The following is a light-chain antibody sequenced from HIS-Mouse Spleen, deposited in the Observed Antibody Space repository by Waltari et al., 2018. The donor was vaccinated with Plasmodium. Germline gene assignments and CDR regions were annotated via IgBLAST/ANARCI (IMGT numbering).Light chain of an antibody. Sequence: EIVMTQSPATLSVSPGERATLSCRASQRVSSNLAWYQQKPGQAPRLRIYGASTMATGIPAMFSGSGSGTEFTLTISSLQSEDFAVYYCQQYNNWSFTFGPGTKVDIK. J-gene: IGKJ3*01. V-gene: IGKV3-15*01. CDR2: GAS. CDR3: QQYNNWSFT. CDR1: QRVSSN.